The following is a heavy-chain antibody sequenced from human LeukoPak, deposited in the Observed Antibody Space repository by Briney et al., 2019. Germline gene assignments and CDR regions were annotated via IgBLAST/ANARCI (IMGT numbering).Heavy chain of an antibody. J-gene: IGHJ6*02. CDR3: ARERYYYDSSAPVEYYYYGMDV. V-gene: IGHV1-3*01. CDR2: INAGNGNT. CDR1: GYTFTSYA. Sequence: ASVKVSCKASGYTFTSYAMHWVRRAPGQRLEWMGWINAGNGNTKYSQKFQSRVTITRDTSASTAHMELSSLRSEDTAVYYCARERYYYDSSAPVEYYYYGMDVWGQGTTVTVSS. D-gene: IGHD3-22*01.